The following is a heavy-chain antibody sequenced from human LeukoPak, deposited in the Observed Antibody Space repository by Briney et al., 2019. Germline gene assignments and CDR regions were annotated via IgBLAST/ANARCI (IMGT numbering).Heavy chain of an antibody. J-gene: IGHJ4*02. D-gene: IGHD2/OR15-2a*01. V-gene: IGHV3-7*03. CDR2: IKQDGDDK. CDR3: ARDQTLVAIGASGY. Sequence: GGSLRLSCAASGFTFSSYWMTWVRHTPGKGLEWVANIKQDGDDKYYADSVRGRFTISRDNVRNSLYLQMNSLRVEDTGIYYCARDQTLVAIGASGYWGQGTLVTVSS. CDR1: GFTFSSYW.